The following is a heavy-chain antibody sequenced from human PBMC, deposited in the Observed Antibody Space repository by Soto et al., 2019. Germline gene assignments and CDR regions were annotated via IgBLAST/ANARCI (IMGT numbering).Heavy chain of an antibody. Sequence: GGALRLSCAASGFTFDEYAMHWVRQPPGKGLEWVSLISWDGSNRYYADSVQGRFTISRDNSKYSLYLEMNSLRPEDTALYYCAKDISRGPTKNYDFWSGPDYWGQGTLVTVSS. V-gene: IGHV3-43D*04. CDR2: ISWDGSNR. J-gene: IGHJ4*02. CDR1: GFTFDEYA. CDR3: AKDISRGPTKNYDFWSGPDY. D-gene: IGHD3-3*01.